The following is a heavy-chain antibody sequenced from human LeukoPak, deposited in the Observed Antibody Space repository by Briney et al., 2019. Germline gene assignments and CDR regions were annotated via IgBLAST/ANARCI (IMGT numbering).Heavy chain of an antibody. CDR1: GFTFSSYA. CDR2: ISGSGGST. D-gene: IGHD3-22*01. J-gene: IGHJ4*02. Sequence: GGSLRLSCAASGFTFSSYAMSWVRQAPGKGLEWVSAISGSGGSTYYADSVKGQFTISRDNSKNTLYLQMNSLRAEDTAVYYCAKRAPSTTYYYDSSGDKGPLDYWGQGTLVTVSS. CDR3: AKRAPSTTYYYDSSGDKGPLDY. V-gene: IGHV3-23*01.